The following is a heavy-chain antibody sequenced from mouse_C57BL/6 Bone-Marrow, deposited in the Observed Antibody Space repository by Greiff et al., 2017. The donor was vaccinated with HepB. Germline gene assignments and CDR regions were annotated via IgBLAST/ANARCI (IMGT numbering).Heavy chain of an antibody. V-gene: IGHV1-52*01. D-gene: IGHD1-1*01. CDR2: IDPSDSET. CDR1: GYTFTSYW. CDR3: AREDGSSYAMDY. J-gene: IGHJ4*01. Sequence: QVQLQQPGAELVRPGSSVKLSCKASGYTFTSYWMHWVKQRPIQGLEWIGNIDPSDSETHYNQKFKDKATLTVDKSSSTAYMQRSSLTSEDSAVYYCAREDGSSYAMDYWGQGTSVTVSS.